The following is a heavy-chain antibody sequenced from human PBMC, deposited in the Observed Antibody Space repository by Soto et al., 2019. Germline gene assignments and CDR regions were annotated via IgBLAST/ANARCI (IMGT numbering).Heavy chain of an antibody. Sequence: SVKVSCKASGGTFSSYAISWVRQAPGQGLEWMGGIIPIFGTANYAQKFQGRVTITADESTSTAYMELSSLRSEDTAVYYCAREYCSGGSCYPVDYWGQGTLVTVSS. CDR3: AREYCSGGSCYPVDY. D-gene: IGHD2-15*01. V-gene: IGHV1-69*13. J-gene: IGHJ4*02. CDR1: GGTFSSYA. CDR2: IIPIFGTA.